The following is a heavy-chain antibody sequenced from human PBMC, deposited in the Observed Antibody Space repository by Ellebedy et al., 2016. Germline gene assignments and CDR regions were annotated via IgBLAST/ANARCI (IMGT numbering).Heavy chain of an antibody. V-gene: IGHV3-7*03. J-gene: IGHJ4*02. Sequence: GGSLRLSCAASGFTFSSYWVYWVRQAPGKGLEWVASIKEDGSNKHYVDSVKGRFTISRDNAKNSVYLQMSSLRAEDTAVYYCARYGLSGTFDLWGQGTPVTVSS. CDR1: GFTFSSYW. CDR2: IKEDGSNK. CDR3: ARYGLSGTFDL. D-gene: IGHD3-10*01.